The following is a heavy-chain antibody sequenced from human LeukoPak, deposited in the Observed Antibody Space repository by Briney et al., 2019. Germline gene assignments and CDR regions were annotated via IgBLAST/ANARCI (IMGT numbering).Heavy chain of an antibody. CDR3: ARGPLWFGEKYWFDP. J-gene: IGHJ5*02. V-gene: IGHV1-8*01. D-gene: IGHD3-10*01. CDR2: MNPNSGNT. CDR1: GYTFSSHD. Sequence: GASVKVSCKASGYTFSSHDINWVRQATGQGLEWMGWMNPNSGNTGYAQKFQGRVTITRNTSITTAYMELSSLRSEDTAVYYCARGPLWFGEKYWFDPWGQGTLVTVSS.